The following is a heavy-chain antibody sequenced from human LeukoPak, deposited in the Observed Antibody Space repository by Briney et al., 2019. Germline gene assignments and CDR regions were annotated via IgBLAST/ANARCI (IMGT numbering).Heavy chain of an antibody. V-gene: IGHV3-74*01. J-gene: IGHJ4*02. CDR2: INSDGGST. CDR1: GFTVSTYW. D-gene: IGHD2-8*01. Sequence: PGGSLRLSCAASGFTVSTYWMHWVRQVPGKGLVWVSDINSDGGSTYYADSVKGRFTISRDNAKNTLYLQMNSLRADATAVYYCARGTDTNGYTALHYWGQGTLVTVSS. CDR3: ARGTDTNGYTALHY.